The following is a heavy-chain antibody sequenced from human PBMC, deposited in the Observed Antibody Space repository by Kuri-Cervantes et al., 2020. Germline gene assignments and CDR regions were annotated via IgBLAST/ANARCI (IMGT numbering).Heavy chain of an antibody. D-gene: IGHD3-3*01. CDR3: ARTRFLEWLPSPNWFDP. Sequence: ASVKVSCKASGYTFTSYYMHWVRQAPGQGLEWMGIINPSGGSTSYAQKFQGRVTMTRDTSTSTVYMELSSLRSEDTAVYYCARTRFLEWLPSPNWFDPWGQGTLVTVSS. CDR1: GYTFTSYY. J-gene: IGHJ5*02. V-gene: IGHV1-46*01. CDR2: INPSGGST.